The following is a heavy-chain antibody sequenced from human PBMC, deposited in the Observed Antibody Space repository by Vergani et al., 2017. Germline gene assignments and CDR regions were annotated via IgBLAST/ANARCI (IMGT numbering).Heavy chain of an antibody. CDR2: IYYSGST. J-gene: IGHJ4*02. CDR1: GGSISSYY. Sequence: QVQLQESGPGLVKPSETLSLTCTVSGGSISSYYWSWIRQPPGKGLEWIGYIYYSGSTNYNPPLKSRVTISVDTSTNQFSLQLSSVTAADTAVYYCASWGVGYCSSTSCYMAADYWGQGTLVTVSS. V-gene: IGHV4-59*01. D-gene: IGHD2-2*02. CDR3: ASWGVGYCSSTSCYMAADY.